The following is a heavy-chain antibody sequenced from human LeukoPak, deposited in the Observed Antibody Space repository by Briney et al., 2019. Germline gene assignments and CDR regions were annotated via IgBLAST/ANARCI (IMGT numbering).Heavy chain of an antibody. V-gene: IGHV4-34*01. Sequence: SETLSLTCAVYGGSFSGYYWSWIRQPPGKGLEWIGEINHSGSTNYNPSLKSRVTISVDTSKNQFSLKLSSVTAADTAVYYCARGSRWGTTVTWFDPWGQGTLATVSS. J-gene: IGHJ5*02. CDR2: INHSGST. CDR1: GGSFSGYY. CDR3: ARGSRWGTTVTWFDP. D-gene: IGHD4-17*01.